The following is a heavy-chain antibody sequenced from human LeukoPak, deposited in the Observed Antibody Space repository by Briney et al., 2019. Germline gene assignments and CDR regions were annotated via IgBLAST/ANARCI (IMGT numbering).Heavy chain of an antibody. CDR2: IYTSRST. V-gene: IGHV4-4*07. CDR1: GCSISSYY. CDR3: ARDAYYYDSSGYYRFDS. Sequence: SETLSLTCTVSGCSISSYYWSWIRQPAGKVVEWFGRIYTSRSTNYNPSLKSRVTMSLDTSKNHFSLDLSSVTAADTAVYYCARDAYYYDSSGYYRFDSWGQGTLVTVSS. D-gene: IGHD3-22*01. J-gene: IGHJ4*02.